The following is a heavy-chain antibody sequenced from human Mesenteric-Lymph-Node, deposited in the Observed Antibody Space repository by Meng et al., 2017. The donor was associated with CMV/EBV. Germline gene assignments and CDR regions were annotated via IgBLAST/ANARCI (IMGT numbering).Heavy chain of an antibody. CDR1: GFTFSTQT. D-gene: IGHD4-23*01. V-gene: IGHV3-23*01. CDR3: ARDYLVATPLNYYYYYGMDV. CDR2: ISSGGGST. J-gene: IGHJ6*02. Sequence: GESLKISCAASGFTFSTQTMSWVRQAPGKGLEWVSAISSGGGSTYYADSVKGRFTISRDNAKNSLYLQMNSLRAEDTAVYYCARDYLVATPLNYYYYYGMDVWGQGTTVTVSS.